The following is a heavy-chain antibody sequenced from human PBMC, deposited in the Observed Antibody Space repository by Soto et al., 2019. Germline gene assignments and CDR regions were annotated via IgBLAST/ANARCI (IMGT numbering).Heavy chain of an antibody. D-gene: IGHD6-13*01. Sequence: GASVKVSCKASGGTFSSYTISWVRQAPGQGLEWMGRIIPILGIANYAQKFQGRVTITADKSTSTAYMELSSLRSEDTAVYYCARSFKIAAAGTDWFDPWGQGTLVTVSS. J-gene: IGHJ5*02. CDR3: ARSFKIAAAGTDWFDP. CDR1: GGTFSSYT. V-gene: IGHV1-69*02. CDR2: IIPILGIA.